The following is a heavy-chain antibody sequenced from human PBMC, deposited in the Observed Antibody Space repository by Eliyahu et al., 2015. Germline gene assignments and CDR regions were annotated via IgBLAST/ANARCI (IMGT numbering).Heavy chain of an antibody. CDR1: GXKFSDYT. CDR2: VSWDGVTT. J-gene: IGHJ4*02. CDR3: AKSGYCTEGRCYPAY. V-gene: IGHV3-43*01. D-gene: IGHD2-15*01. Sequence: EVQXVESGGFVAQPGGSLRLSXAGSGXKFSDYTMHWVRQVPGKSLEWLSLVSWDGVTTYYADSVKGRFTISRDNRRSSLFLLMNSLTTEDTAFYYCAKSGYCTEGRCYPAYWGQRTLVTVSS.